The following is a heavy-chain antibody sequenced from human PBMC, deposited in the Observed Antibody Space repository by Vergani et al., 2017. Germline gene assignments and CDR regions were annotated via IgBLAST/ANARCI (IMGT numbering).Heavy chain of an antibody. Sequence: QLQLQESGPGLVKPSETLSLTCTVSGGSITYGAFYWGWIRQSPGKGLEWIGSIYYSENKFYNPSLESRVTLSIDTTKNQFSLKLKSVTAAYTAVYYCARGRRTPPYDILTGYYKPYYYYGMDVWGQGTTVTVSS. V-gene: IGHV4-39*01. J-gene: IGHJ6*02. CDR2: IYYSENK. CDR3: ARGRRTPPYDILTGYYKPYYYYGMDV. D-gene: IGHD3-9*01. CDR1: GGSITYGAFY.